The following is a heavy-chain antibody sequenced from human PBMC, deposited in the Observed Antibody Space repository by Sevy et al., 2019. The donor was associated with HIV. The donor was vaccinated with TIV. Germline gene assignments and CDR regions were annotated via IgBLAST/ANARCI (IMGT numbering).Heavy chain of an antibody. CDR1: GFTFSDYY. Sequence: GGSLRLSCAASGFTFSDYYMSWIRQAPGKGLEWVSYISSSGSTIYYADSVKGRFTISRDNAKNSLYLQMNSLRAEDTAVYYCASDPHLRVDGTKPFDYWGQGTLVTVSS. CDR3: ASDPHLRVDGTKPFDY. CDR2: ISSSGSTI. J-gene: IGHJ4*02. V-gene: IGHV3-11*01. D-gene: IGHD6-19*01.